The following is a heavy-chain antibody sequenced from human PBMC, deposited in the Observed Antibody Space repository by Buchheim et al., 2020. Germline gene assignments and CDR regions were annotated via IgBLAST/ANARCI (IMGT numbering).Heavy chain of an antibody. V-gene: IGHV3-23*01. CDR2: LSDNGGTT. J-gene: IGHJ4*02. CDR1: GFTFSNYY. Sequence: EVQLLESGGGLVQPGGSLRLSCAASGFTFSNYYMSWVRQAPGKGLEWVSGLSDNGGTTYYADSVKGRFGISRDNSKNTLSLQMNTLRAEDTAVYYCVRGITHPDYWGQGTL. CDR3: VRGITHPDY.